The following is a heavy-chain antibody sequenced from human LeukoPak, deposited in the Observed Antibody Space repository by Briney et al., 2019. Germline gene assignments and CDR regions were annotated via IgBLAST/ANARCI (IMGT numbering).Heavy chain of an antibody. D-gene: IGHD6-19*01. CDR2: IYYSGSP. CDR3: ARHNVRSGWYWYFDL. Sequence: SETLSLTCTVSGGSISNNNYYWAWIRQPPGKGLECIGSIYYSGSPYYNPSLKSRVTISVDTSKNQFSLKLTSVTAADTAVYYCARHNVRSGWYWYFDLWGRGTLVAVSS. CDR1: GGSISNNNYY. V-gene: IGHV4-39*01. J-gene: IGHJ2*01.